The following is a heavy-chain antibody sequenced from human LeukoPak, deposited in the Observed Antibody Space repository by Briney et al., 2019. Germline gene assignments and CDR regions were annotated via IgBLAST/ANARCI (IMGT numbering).Heavy chain of an antibody. CDR3: ATPAGYCSSTSCPHGT. CDR2: IIPIFGTA. V-gene: IGHV1-69*13. D-gene: IGHD2-2*01. CDR1: GGTFSSYA. Sequence: ASVKVSCKASGGTFSSYAISWVRQAPGQGLEWMGGIIPIFGTANYAQKFQGRVTITADESTSTAYMEPSSLRSEDTAVYYCATPAGYCSSTSCPHGTWGQGTLVTVSS. J-gene: IGHJ5*02.